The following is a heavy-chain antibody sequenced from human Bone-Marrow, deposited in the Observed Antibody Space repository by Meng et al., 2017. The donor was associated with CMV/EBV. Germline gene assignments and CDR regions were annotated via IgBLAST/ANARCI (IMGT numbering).Heavy chain of an antibody. V-gene: IGHV1-2*02. CDR2: INPNSGGT. CDR3: ASLRITIFGVVRFDP. CDR1: GYTFTGYY. J-gene: IGHJ5*02. Sequence: ASVKVSCKASGYTFTGYYMHWVRQAPGQGLEWMGWINPNSGGTNYAQKFQGRVTMTRDTSISTAYMELSRLRSDDTAVYYCASLRITIFGVVRFDPWGQGPRVTGSS. D-gene: IGHD3-3*01.